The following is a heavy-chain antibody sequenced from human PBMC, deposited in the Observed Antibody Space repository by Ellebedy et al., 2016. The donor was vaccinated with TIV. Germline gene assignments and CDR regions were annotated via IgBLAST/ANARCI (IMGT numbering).Heavy chain of an antibody. V-gene: IGHV1-18*04. J-gene: IGHJ6*02. CDR3: ARVTFAGMDV. CDR1: GYTFTSFG. Sequence: AASVKVSCKASGYTFTSFGISWVRQAPGQGLEWMGWISGYNGNTNYAHQFQDRVTMTTDTSTSTAYMELRSLRSDDTAVYYCARVTFAGMDVWGQGTTVTVSS. CDR2: ISGYNGNT.